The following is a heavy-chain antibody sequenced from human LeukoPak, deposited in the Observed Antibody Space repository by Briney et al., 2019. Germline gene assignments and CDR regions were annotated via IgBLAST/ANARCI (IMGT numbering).Heavy chain of an antibody. D-gene: IGHD4-17*01. CDR3: ARDTFSESFGDYYYFDY. CDR2: INQDGSET. Sequence: PGGSLRLSCAASGFTFSSSWMSWVRQAPGKGLEWVANINQDGSETYYVDSVKGRFTISRDNAKNSLYLPMNSLRAEDTAVYYCARDTFSESFGDYYYFDYWGQGTLVTVSS. J-gene: IGHJ4*02. CDR1: GFTFSSSW. V-gene: IGHV3-7*01.